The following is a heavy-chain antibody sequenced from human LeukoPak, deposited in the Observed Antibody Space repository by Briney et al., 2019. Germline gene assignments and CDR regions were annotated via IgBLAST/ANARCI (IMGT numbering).Heavy chain of an antibody. Sequence: ASVKVSCKASGYTFTSYAISWVRQAPGQGLEWMGWISAYNGNTNYAQKVQGRVTMTTDTSTSTAYMELRSLRSDDTAVYYCARDSPFPAYGSGSYYLGGYWGQGTLVTVSS. D-gene: IGHD3-10*01. J-gene: IGHJ4*02. CDR2: ISAYNGNT. CDR1: GYTFTSYA. V-gene: IGHV1-18*01. CDR3: ARDSPFPAYGSGSYYLGGY.